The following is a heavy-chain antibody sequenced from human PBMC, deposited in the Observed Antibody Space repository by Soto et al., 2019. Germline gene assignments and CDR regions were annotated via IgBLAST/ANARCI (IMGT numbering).Heavy chain of an antibody. Sequence: SETLSLTCAVSGGSISSGGYSWSWIRQPPGKGLEGIGYIYHSGSIYYNPSLKSRVTISVDTSKNQFSLKLSSVTAADTAVYYCARDPGSGSYYGWFDPWGQGTLVTVSS. J-gene: IGHJ5*02. V-gene: IGHV4-30-2*01. CDR2: IYHSGSI. CDR3: ARDPGSGSYYGWFDP. CDR1: GGSISSGGYS. D-gene: IGHD3-10*01.